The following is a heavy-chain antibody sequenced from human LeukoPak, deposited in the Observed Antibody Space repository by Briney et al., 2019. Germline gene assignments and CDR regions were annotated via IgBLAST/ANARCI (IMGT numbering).Heavy chain of an antibody. J-gene: IGHJ4*02. CDR2: TIPILGIA. CDR3: ASHRDGYNLLFDY. D-gene: IGHD5-24*01. CDR1: GGTFSSYA. Sequence: SVKVSCKASGGTFSSYAISWVRQAPGQGLEWMGRTIPILGIANYAQKFQGRVTITADKSTSTAYMELSSLRSEETAVYYCASHRDGYNLLFDYWGQGTLVTVSS. V-gene: IGHV1-69*04.